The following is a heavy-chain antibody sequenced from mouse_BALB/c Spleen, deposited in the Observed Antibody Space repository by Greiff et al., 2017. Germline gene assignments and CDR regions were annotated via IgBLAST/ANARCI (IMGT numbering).Heavy chain of an antibody. D-gene: IGHD1-1*01. Sequence: EVQGVESGGGLVKPGGSLKLSCAASGFTFSSYAMSWVRQSPEKRLEWVAEISSGGSYTYYPDTVTGRFTISRDNAKNTLYLEMSSLRSEDTAMYYCARGGSITTVVAGDYWGQGTTLTVSS. CDR2: ISSGGSYT. CDR3: ARGGSITTVVAGDY. J-gene: IGHJ2*01. V-gene: IGHV5-9-4*01. CDR1: GFTFSSYA.